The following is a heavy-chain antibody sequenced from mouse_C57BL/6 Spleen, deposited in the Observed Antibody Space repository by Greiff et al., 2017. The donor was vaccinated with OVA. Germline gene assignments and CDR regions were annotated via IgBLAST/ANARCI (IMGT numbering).Heavy chain of an antibody. D-gene: IGHD6-5*01. CDR1: GYTFTSYW. CDR2: IDPSDSYT. J-gene: IGHJ3*01. Sequence: VQLQQPGAELVMPGASVKLSCKASGYTFTSYWMHWVKQRPGQGLEWIGEIDPSDSYTNYNQKFKGKSTLTVDKSSSTAYMQLSSLTSEDSAVYYCARSSYASWFAYWGQGTLVTVSA. CDR3: ARSSYASWFAY. V-gene: IGHV1-69*01.